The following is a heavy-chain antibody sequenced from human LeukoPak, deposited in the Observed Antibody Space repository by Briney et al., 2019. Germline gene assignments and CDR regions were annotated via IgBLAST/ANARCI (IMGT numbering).Heavy chain of an antibody. V-gene: IGHV1-18*01. CDR3: ARDLREDYYDSSGYYYYY. J-gene: IGHJ4*02. Sequence: ASVKVSCKASGYTFTSYGISWVRQAPGQGLEWMGWISAYNGNTNYAQKFQGRVTITADKSTSTAYMELSSLRSEDTAVYYCARDLREDYYDSSGYYYYYWGQGTLVTVSS. D-gene: IGHD3-22*01. CDR1: GYTFTSYG. CDR2: ISAYNGNT.